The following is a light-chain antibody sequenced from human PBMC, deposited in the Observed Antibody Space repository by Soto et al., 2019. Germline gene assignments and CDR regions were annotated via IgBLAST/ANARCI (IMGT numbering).Light chain of an antibody. Sequence: QSALTQPVSVSGSPGQSITISCTGTSSDVGGYNYVSWYQQHPGKAPKLMIYEVSNRPSGVSNRFSGFKSGNTASLTISGLQAEDEADYYCSSYTSSSTLYVFGTGTKVTVL. J-gene: IGLJ1*01. V-gene: IGLV2-14*01. CDR2: EVS. CDR3: SSYTSSSTLYV. CDR1: SSDVGGYNY.